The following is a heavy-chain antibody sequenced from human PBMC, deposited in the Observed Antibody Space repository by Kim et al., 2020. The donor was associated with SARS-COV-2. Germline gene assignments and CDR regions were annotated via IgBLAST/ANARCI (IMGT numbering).Heavy chain of an antibody. CDR1: GFTFDDYA. CDR3: ATDFLGGSYRTYYYYGMEV. D-gene: IGHD1-26*01. J-gene: IGHJ6*02. CDR2: ISWYSGSI. Sequence: GGSLRLSCAASGFTFDDYAMHWVRQAPGKGLEWVSGISWYSGSIGYADSVKGRFTISRDNAKNSLYLQMNSLRAEDTALYYCATDFLGGSYRTYYYYGMEVWGQGATVTVSS. V-gene: IGHV3-9*01.